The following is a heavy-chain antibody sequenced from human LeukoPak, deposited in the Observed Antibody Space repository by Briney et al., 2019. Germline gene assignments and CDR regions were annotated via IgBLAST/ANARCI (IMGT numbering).Heavy chain of an antibody. Sequence: ASVKVSCKASGYTFTSYAMHWVRQAPGQRLEWMGWINAGNGNTKYSQKFQGRVTITGDTSASTAYMELSSLRSEDTGVYYCVSNHRTGYFGGAVFDIWGQGTMVTV. D-gene: IGHD3-9*01. V-gene: IGHV1-3*01. CDR2: INAGNGNT. CDR3: VSNHRTGYFGGAVFDI. CDR1: GYTFTSYA. J-gene: IGHJ3*02.